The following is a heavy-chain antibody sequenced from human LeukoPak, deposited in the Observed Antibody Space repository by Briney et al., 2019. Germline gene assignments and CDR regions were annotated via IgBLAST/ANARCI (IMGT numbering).Heavy chain of an antibody. CDR3: ARGRYVTTRGGAAAGFLDY. D-gene: IGHD6-13*01. CDR1: GGSFSGHY. Sequence: SETLSLTCAVSGGSFSGHYWNWVRQPPGKGLEWIGEINHGGSTNYNPSLKSRVTISVDTSQNQFSLRLSSVTAADTAVYYCARGRYVTTRGGAAAGFLDYWGQGTLVTVST. CDR2: INHGGST. V-gene: IGHV4-34*01. J-gene: IGHJ4*02.